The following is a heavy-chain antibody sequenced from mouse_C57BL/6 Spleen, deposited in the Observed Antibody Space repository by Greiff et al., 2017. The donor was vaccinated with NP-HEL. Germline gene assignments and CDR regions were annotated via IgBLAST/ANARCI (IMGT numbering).Heavy chain of an antibody. CDR3: AREWVTTVVATGFDY. CDR2: ISSGGSYT. D-gene: IGHD1-1*01. V-gene: IGHV5-6*01. Sequence: EVKLMESGGDLVKPGGSLKLSCAASGFTFSSYGMSWVRQTPDKRLEWVATISSGGSYTYYPDSVKGRFTISRDNAKNTLYLQMSSLKSEDTAMYYCAREWVTTVVATGFDYWGQGTTLTVSS. CDR1: GFTFSSYG. J-gene: IGHJ2*01.